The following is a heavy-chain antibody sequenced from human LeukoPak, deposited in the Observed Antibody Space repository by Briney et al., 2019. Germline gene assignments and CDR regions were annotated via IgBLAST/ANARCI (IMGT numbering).Heavy chain of an antibody. CDR1: GGSISSSSYY. D-gene: IGHD2-21*02. CDR3: ARGGGGDEKLHNWFDP. CDR2: IYYSGST. V-gene: IGHV4-39*07. Sequence: PSETLSLTCTVSGGSISSSSYYWGWIRQPPGKGLEWIGSIYYSGSTYYNPSLKSRVTISVDTSKKQFSLKLRSVTAADTAVYYCARGGGGDEKLHNWFDPWGQGTLVTVSS. J-gene: IGHJ5*02.